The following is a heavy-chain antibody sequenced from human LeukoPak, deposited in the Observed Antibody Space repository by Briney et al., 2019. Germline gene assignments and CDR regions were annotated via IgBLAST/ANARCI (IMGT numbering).Heavy chain of an antibody. D-gene: IGHD5-24*01. J-gene: IGHJ3*02. CDR1: GYTFTGYY. Sequence: EASVKVSCKASGYTFTGYYMHWVRQAPGQGLEWMGRINPNSGGTNYAQKFQGRDTMTRDTSISTAYMELSRLRSDDTAVYYCARALATNRPDAFDIWGQGTMVTVSS. CDR3: ARALATNRPDAFDI. CDR2: INPNSGGT. V-gene: IGHV1-2*06.